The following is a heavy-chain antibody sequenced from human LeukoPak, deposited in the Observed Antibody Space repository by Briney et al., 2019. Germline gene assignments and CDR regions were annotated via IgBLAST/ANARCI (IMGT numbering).Heavy chain of an antibody. V-gene: IGHV4-59*01. CDR2: IYYSGST. CDR3: ARASGQLVGFDY. D-gene: IGHD6-6*01. J-gene: IGHJ4*02. CDR1: GGSISSYY. Sequence: PSETLSLTCTVSGGSISSYYWSWFRQPPGKGLEWIGYIYYSGSTNYNPSLKSRVTISVDKSKNQFSLKLSSVTAADTAVYYRARASGQLVGFDYWGQGTLVTVSS.